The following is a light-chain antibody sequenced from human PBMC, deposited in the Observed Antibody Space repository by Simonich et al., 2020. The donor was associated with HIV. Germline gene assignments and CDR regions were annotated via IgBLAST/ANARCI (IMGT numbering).Light chain of an antibody. J-gene: IGKJ2*01. V-gene: IGKV1-17*01. CDR1: HIIITY. CDR3: QQYHIYPYT. CDR2: AAS. Sequence: DIQMTQSPSSLSASVGDRVTITCRARHIIITYLNLYQQKPGKDPNLLIYAASSLQSGVPSRFSGSGSGTEFTLTISSLQPDDFATYYCQQYHIYPYTFGQGTKLESK.